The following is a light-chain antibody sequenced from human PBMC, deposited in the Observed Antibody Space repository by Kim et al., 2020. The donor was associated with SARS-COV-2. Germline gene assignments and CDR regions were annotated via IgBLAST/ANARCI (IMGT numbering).Light chain of an antibody. Sequence: SSELTQDPAVSVALGQTVRITCQGDSLRSYYASWYQQKPGQAPVLVIYGKNNRPSGIPDRFSGSSSGNTASLTITGAQAEDEADYYCNSRESSGNHGVVFGGGTQLTVL. CDR1: SLRSYY. CDR2: GKN. CDR3: NSRESSGNHGVV. J-gene: IGLJ2*01. V-gene: IGLV3-19*01.